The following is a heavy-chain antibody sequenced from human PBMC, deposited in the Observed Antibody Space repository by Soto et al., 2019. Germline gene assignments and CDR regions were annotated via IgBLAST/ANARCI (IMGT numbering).Heavy chain of an antibody. V-gene: IGHV4-39*01. CDR2: INYRGTT. CDR3: ARLVACGGGSCKFDP. D-gene: IGHD2-15*01. J-gene: IGHJ5*02. Sequence: QLQLQESGPGLVTPSETLSLTCTVSGGSISSSSYFWAWVRQSPAKGLEWIGSINYRGTTYYIASLKSRATLSIDTSNNQFSLRLNSVTAADTAVYYCARLVACGGGSCKFDPWCQGTLVTVSS. CDR1: GGSISSSSYF.